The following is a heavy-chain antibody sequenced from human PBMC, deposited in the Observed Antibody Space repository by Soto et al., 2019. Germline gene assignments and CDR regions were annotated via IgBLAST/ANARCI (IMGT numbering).Heavy chain of an antibody. Sequence: GASVKVSCKASGGTFSSYAISWVRQAPGQGLEWMGGIIPIFGIANYAQKFQGRVTITADESTSTAYMELSSLRSEDTAVYYCARHSSSKWLVPPFRYYYYGMDVWGQGTTVTVSS. V-gene: IGHV1-69*13. CDR3: ARHSSSKWLVPPFRYYYYGMDV. D-gene: IGHD6-19*01. J-gene: IGHJ6*02. CDR2: IIPIFGIA. CDR1: GGTFSSYA.